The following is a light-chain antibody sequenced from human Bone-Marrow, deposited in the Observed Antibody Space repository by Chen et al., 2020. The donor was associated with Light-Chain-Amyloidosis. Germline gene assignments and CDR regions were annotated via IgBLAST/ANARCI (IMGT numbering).Light chain of an antibody. CDR3: QQSSSTFYT. V-gene: IGKV1-39*01. Sequence: DIQMTQSPSSLSASVGDRVTITCRANQTIRNYLHWYQQKPGKAPKLLIYTASRVRGGVPSRFSGSGSGTDFTLTINSLQPEDFATYYCQQSSSTFYTFGQGTKLE. CDR2: TAS. CDR1: QTIRNY. J-gene: IGKJ2*01.